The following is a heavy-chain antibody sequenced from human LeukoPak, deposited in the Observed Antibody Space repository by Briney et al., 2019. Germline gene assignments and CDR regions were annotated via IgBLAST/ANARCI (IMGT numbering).Heavy chain of an antibody. CDR1: GFTFSSYA. CDR2: ISGSGGST. J-gene: IGHJ6*02. Sequence: GGSLRLSCTAPGFTFSSYAMSWVRQAPGKGLEWVSAISGSGGSTYYADSVKGRFTISRDNSKNTLYLQMDSLRAEDTAVYYCAKNVGQYYYYGMDVWGQGTTVTVSS. D-gene: IGHD1-1*01. CDR3: AKNVGQYYYYGMDV. V-gene: IGHV3-23*01.